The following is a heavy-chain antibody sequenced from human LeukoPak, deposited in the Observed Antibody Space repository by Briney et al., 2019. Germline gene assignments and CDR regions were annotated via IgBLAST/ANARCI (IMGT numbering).Heavy chain of an antibody. Sequence: PSETLSLTCTISGDSTNTYFWSWIRQPPGKGLEWIWYFYYTGTTNYNPSLKSRVTISVDTSKNQFSLKVNSVTAADTGVYYCASKSTDHGELRFDYWGQGTLVTVSS. CDR3: ASKSTDHGELRFDY. CDR1: GDSTNTYF. V-gene: IGHV4-59*01. J-gene: IGHJ4*02. CDR2: FYYTGTT. D-gene: IGHD4-17*01.